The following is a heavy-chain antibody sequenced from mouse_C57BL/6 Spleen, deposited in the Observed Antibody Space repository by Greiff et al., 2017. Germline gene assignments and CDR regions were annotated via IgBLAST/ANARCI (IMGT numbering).Heavy chain of an antibody. CDR1: GYAFSSSW. V-gene: IGHV1-82*01. J-gene: IGHJ2*01. CDR3: ARGGSGYLPDC. Sequence: VKLMESGPELVKPGASVKISCKASGYAFSSSWMNWVKQRPGKGLEWIGRIYPGDGDTNYNGKFKGTATLTADKSSSTAYMQLSSLTSEDSAVYFCARGGSGYLPDCWGQGTTLTVSS. D-gene: IGHD3-2*02. CDR2: IYPGDGDT.